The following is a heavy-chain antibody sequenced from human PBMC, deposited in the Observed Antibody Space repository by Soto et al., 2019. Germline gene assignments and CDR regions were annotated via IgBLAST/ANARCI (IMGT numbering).Heavy chain of an antibody. J-gene: IGHJ6*02. CDR2: IDWDDDK. CDR3: AWMTGPHSYYCMDF. Sequence: SGPTLVNPTQTLTLTCTFSGFSLSTSGMCVSWIRQPPGKALEWLALIDWDDDKYYSTSLKTRLTISKDTSKNQVVLTMTNMDPVDTATYYCAWMTGPHSYYCMDFWGQGTTVTVSS. D-gene: IGHD1-1*01. CDR1: GFSLSTSGMC. V-gene: IGHV2-70*01.